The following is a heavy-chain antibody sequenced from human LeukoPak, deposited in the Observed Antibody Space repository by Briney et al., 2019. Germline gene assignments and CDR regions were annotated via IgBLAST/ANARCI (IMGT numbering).Heavy chain of an antibody. Sequence: PGGSLTLSCAASGFTFDDYAMHWVRQAPGKGLEWVSGISWNSGSIGYADSVKGRFTISRDNAKNSLYLQMNSLRAEDTALYYCARPDSSSWYGAPFFDYWGQGTLVTVSS. V-gene: IGHV3-9*01. CDR3: ARPDSSSWYGAPFFDY. CDR1: GFTFDDYA. J-gene: IGHJ4*02. CDR2: ISWNSGSI. D-gene: IGHD6-13*01.